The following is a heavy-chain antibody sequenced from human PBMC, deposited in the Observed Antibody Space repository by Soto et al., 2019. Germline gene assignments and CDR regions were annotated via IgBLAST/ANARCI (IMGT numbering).Heavy chain of an antibody. Sequence: QVQLVESGGGVVQPGRSLRLSCVASGFTCSTYGMHWVRQAPGKGLEWVAMTWKDGSNKYYADSVKDRFNISRDNSKNTLYLQMNSLRDEDSAVYYCTTELNDMQAFDIWGRGTMVTVSS. CDR3: TTELNDMQAFDI. CDR1: GFTCSTYG. D-gene: IGHD1-1*01. V-gene: IGHV3-33*01. CDR2: TWKDGSNK. J-gene: IGHJ3*02.